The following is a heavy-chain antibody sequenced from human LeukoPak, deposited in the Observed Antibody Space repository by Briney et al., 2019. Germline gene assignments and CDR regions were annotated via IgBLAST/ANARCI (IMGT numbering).Heavy chain of an antibody. CDR3: ARVIWYSSSWYEDY. D-gene: IGHD6-13*01. Sequence: GASVTVSCKASGYTFTSYGISWVRQAPGQGLEGMGWISAYNGNTNYAQKLQGRVTMTTDTSTSTAYMELRSLRSDDTAVYYCARVIWYSSSWYEDYWGQGTLVTVSS. CDR2: ISAYNGNT. V-gene: IGHV1-18*04. CDR1: GYTFTSYG. J-gene: IGHJ4*02.